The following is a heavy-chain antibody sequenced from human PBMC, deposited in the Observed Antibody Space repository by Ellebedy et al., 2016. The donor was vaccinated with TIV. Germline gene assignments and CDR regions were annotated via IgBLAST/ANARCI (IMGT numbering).Heavy chain of an antibody. D-gene: IGHD6-19*01. CDR2: IWYDGSNK. Sequence: GESLKISXAASGFTFSSYGMHWVRQAPGKGLEWVAVIWYDGSNKYYADSVKGRFTISRDNSKNTLYLQMSSLRAEDTAVYYCVKGPAVAGYYFDYWGQGTLVTVSS. CDR3: VKGPAVAGYYFDY. CDR1: GFTFSSYG. V-gene: IGHV3-30*02. J-gene: IGHJ4*02.